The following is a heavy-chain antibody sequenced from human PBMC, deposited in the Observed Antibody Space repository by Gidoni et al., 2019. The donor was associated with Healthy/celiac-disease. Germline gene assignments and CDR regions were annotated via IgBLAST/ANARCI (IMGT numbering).Heavy chain of an antibody. CDR1: GFSLRTSGMR. CDR3: ARDGGAAALYAFDI. D-gene: IGHD6-13*01. J-gene: IGHJ3*02. CDR2: IDWDDDK. V-gene: IGHV2-70*04. Sequence: QVTLKESGPALVKPTQTLTLTCTFYGFSLRTSGMRVSWIRQPPGKALEWLARIDWDDDKFYSTSLKTRLTISKDTSKNQVVLTMTNMDPVDTATYYCARDGGAAALYAFDIWGQGTMVTVSS.